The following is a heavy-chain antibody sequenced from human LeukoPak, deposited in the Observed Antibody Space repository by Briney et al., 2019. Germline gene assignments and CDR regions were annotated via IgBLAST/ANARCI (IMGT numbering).Heavy chain of an antibody. CDR1: GFTVSSNY. CDR3: ARDRGPGWFDP. J-gene: IGHJ5*02. CDR2: IYSTGTT. Sequence: TGGSLRLSCVVSGFTVSSNYVSWVRQAPGKGLEWVSVIYSTGTTFYADSVKGRFTISRDNSKNTLYLQMNSLRPEDTAVYYCARDRGPGWFDPRGQGTLVTVSS. V-gene: IGHV3-66*03. D-gene: IGHD3-10*01.